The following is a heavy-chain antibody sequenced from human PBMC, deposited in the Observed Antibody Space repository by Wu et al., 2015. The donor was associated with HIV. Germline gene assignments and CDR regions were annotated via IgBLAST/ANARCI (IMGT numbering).Heavy chain of an antibody. Sequence: QVQLVQSGAEVKKPGASVKVSCKASSYTFTNFGISWVRQAPGQGLEWMGWISGYNGNTNYAQKFQGRVTMTTDTSTSTAYMELRSLRSDDTAVYYCARTHSSGWLTGYFDYWGQGTLVTVSS. CDR2: ISGYNGNT. J-gene: IGHJ4*02. D-gene: IGHD6-19*01. CDR3: ARTHSSGWLTGYFDY. V-gene: IGHV1-18*01. CDR1: SYTFTNFG.